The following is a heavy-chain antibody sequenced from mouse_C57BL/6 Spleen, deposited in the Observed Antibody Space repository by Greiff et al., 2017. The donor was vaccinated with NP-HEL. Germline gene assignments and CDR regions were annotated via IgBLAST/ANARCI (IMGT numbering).Heavy chain of an antibody. D-gene: IGHD2-1*01. V-gene: IGHV1-81*01. J-gene: IGHJ2*01. CDR2: IYPRSGNT. Sequence: VQLQQSGAELARPGASVKLSCKASGYTFTSYGISWVKQRTGQGLEWIGEIYPRSGNTYYNEKFKGKATLTPDKSSSTAYMELRSLTSEDSAVYFWAREGVYYGNYETYGGQGTTLTVSS. CDR1: GYTFTSYG. CDR3: AREGVYYGNYETY.